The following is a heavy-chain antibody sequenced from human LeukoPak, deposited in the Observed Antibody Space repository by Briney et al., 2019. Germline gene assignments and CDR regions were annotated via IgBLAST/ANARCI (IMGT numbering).Heavy chain of an antibody. Sequence: PSETLSLTCTVSGGSISSSSYYWGWIRQPPGKGLEWIGYIYYSGSTNYNPSLKSRVTISVDTSKNQFSLKLSSVTAADTAVYYCARANYFDYWGQGTLVTVSS. CDR2: IYYSGST. CDR1: GGSISSSSYY. J-gene: IGHJ4*02. V-gene: IGHV4-61*05. CDR3: ARANYFDY.